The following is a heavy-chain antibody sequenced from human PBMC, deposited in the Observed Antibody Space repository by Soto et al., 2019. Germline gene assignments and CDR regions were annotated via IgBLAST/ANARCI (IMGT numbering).Heavy chain of an antibody. CDR1: GFTFSSYS. CDR2: ISSSSSTI. CDR3: ASDGTYYGILPGEFDY. D-gene: IGHD3-9*01. V-gene: IGHV3-48*01. J-gene: IGHJ4*02. Sequence: GGSLRLSCAASGFTFSSYSMNWVRQAPGKGLEWVSYISSSSSTIYYADSVKGRFTISRDNAKNSLYLQMNSLRAEDTAVYYCASDGTYYGILPGEFDYWGQGTLVTVSA.